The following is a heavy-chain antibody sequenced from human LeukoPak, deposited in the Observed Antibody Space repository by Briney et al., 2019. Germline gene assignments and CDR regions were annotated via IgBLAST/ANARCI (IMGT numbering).Heavy chain of an antibody. V-gene: IGHV3-23*01. CDR2: ISGSGGST. CDR3: AKALPVTYYYDSSGYSVVNYFDY. D-gene: IGHD3-22*01. J-gene: IGHJ4*02. Sequence: GGSLRLSCAASGFTFSSYAMSWVRQAPGKGLEWVSAISGSGGSTYYADSVKGRFTISRDNSNNPLYLQMNRPRAQDTAVYYCAKALPVTYYYDSSGYSVVNYFDYWGQGTLVTVSS. CDR1: GFTFSSYA.